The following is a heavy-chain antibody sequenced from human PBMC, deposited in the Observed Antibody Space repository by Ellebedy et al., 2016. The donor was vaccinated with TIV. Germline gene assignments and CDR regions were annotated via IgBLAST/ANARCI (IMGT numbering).Heavy chain of an antibody. CDR2: MNPNSGNT. CDR1: GYTFTSYD. V-gene: IGHV1-8*01. CDR3: ARGDADPYYYYYGMDV. Sequence: ASVKVSXXASGYTFTSYDINWVRQATGQGLEWMGWMNPNSGNTGYAQKFQGRVTMTRNTSISTAYMELSRLRSDDTAVYYCARGDADPYYYYYGMDVWGQGTTVTVSS. J-gene: IGHJ6*02.